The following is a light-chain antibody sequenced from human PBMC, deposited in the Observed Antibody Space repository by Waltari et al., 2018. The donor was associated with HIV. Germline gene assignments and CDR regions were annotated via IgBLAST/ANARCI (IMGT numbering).Light chain of an antibody. CDR1: SSNIGAGYD. CDR2: VTS. CDR3: QSYDSSLSAVV. V-gene: IGLV1-40*01. Sequence: QSVLTQPPSVSGAPGQRVTISCPGSSSNIGAGYDLPWYQQLPGTPHKPLIYVTSNRPSGVPDRFSGSKSGTSASLAITGLQAEDEADYYCQSYDSSLSAVVFGGGTKLTVL. J-gene: IGLJ2*01.